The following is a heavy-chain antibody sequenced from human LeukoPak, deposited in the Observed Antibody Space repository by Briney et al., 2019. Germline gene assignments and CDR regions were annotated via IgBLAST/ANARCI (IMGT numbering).Heavy chain of an antibody. D-gene: IGHD1-7*01. CDR3: ARQNYGAATIKY. CDR1: GGSISSGSYY. V-gene: IGHV4-61*02. Sequence: PSQTLSLTCTVSGGSISSGSYYWSWIRQPAGKGLEWIGRIYTSGSTNYNPSLKSRVTISVDTSKNQFSLKLSSVTAADTAVYFCARQNYGAATIKYWGQGTLVTVSS. J-gene: IGHJ4*02. CDR2: IYTSGST.